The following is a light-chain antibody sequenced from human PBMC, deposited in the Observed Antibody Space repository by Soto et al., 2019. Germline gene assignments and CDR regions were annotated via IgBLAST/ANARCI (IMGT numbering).Light chain of an antibody. CDR2: EVS. CDR3: GSYRSSIYV. J-gene: IGLJ1*01. V-gene: IGLV2-14*01. CDR1: SIDVGGYDY. Sequence: QSVLTQPASVSGSPGQSITISCTGTSIDVGGYDYVSWYQQHPDKAPKLIIYEVSNRPSGISNRFSGSKSGNTASLTISGLQAEDEADYYCGSYRSSIYVFGTGTKVTVL.